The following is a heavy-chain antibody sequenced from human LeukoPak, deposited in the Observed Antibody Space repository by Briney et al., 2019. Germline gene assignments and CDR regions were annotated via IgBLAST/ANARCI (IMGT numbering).Heavy chain of an antibody. CDR1: GFTFSSYA. J-gene: IGHJ3*02. D-gene: IGHD3-22*01. CDR2: ISYDGSNK. Sequence: PGGSLRLSCAASGFTFSSYAMSWVRQAPGKGLEWVAVISYDGSNKYYADSVKGRFTISRDNSKNTLYLQMNSLRAEDTAVYYCAREVVVDAFDIWGQGTMVTVSS. CDR3: AREVVVDAFDI. V-gene: IGHV3-30-3*01.